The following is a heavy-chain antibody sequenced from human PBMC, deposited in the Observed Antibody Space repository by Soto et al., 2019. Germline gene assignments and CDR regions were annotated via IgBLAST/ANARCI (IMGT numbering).Heavy chain of an antibody. CDR1: GFSFSTSGVG. D-gene: IGHD3-9*01. V-gene: IGHV2-5*02. J-gene: IGHJ4*02. CDR2: IYWDDDK. CDR3: AHLPDDILTGYYNWGFDY. Sequence: QITLKESGPTLVKPTQTLTLTCTFSGFSFSTSGVGVGWIRQPPGKALEWLALIYWDDDKRYSPSLKSRLTITKDTSKNQVVLTMTNMDPADTATYYCAHLPDDILTGYYNWGFDYWGQGTLVTVSS.